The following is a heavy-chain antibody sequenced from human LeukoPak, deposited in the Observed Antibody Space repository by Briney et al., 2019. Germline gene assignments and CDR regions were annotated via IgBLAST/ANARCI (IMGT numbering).Heavy chain of an antibody. CDR1: GVSTCSGDYY. CDR2: MYYSGST. J-gene: IGHJ5*02. V-gene: IGHV4-30-4*01. Sequence: SETLSLTCTVSGVSTCSGDYYWSWVRQPPGKGLEWIAYMYYSGSTYYNPSLKSRVTMSADTSKNQLSLKLSSVTAADTAVYYCARPYYYDSRIDPWGQGSLVTVSS. CDR3: ARPYYYDSRIDP. D-gene: IGHD3-22*01.